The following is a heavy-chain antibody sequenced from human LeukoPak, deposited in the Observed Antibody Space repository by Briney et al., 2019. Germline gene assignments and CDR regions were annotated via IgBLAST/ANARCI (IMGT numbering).Heavy chain of an antibody. Sequence: SETLSLTCTVSGASISSYYWSWIRQPPGKGLEWIGYIYYSGSTNYNPSLKSRVTISVDTSKNQFSLKLSSVTAADTAVYYCARVGGYSSGWYRGIDYWGQGTLVTVSS. CDR1: GASISSYY. CDR3: ARVGGYSSGWYRGIDY. V-gene: IGHV4-59*01. J-gene: IGHJ4*02. CDR2: IYYSGST. D-gene: IGHD6-19*01.